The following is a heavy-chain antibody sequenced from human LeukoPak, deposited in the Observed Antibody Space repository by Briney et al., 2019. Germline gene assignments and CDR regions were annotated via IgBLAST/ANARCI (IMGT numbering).Heavy chain of an antibody. Sequence: SETLSLTCTVPGGSISSYYWSWIRQPPGKGLEWIGYIYYSGSTNYNPSLKSRVTISVDTSKNQFSLKLSSVTAADTAVYYCAREGYYDNVYFDYWGQGTLVTVSS. V-gene: IGHV4-59*01. D-gene: IGHD3-22*01. CDR1: GGSISSYY. CDR3: AREGYYDNVYFDY. J-gene: IGHJ4*02. CDR2: IYYSGST.